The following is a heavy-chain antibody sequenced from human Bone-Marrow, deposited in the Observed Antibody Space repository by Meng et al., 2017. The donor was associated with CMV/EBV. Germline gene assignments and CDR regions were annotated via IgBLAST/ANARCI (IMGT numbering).Heavy chain of an antibody. CDR2: MNPNSGNT. D-gene: IGHD3-3*01. Sequence: ASVKVSCKASGYTFTSYDINWVRQATGQGLEWMGWMNPNSGNTGYAQKFQGRVTMTEDTSTDTAYMELSSLRSEDTAVYYCATYVGITISFFDYWGQGTRVTGSS. CDR3: ATYVGITISFFDY. J-gene: IGHJ4*02. V-gene: IGHV1-8*01. CDR1: GYTFTSYD.